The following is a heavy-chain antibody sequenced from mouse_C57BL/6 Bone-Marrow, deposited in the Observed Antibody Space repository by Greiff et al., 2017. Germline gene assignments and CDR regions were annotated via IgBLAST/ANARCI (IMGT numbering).Heavy chain of an antibody. Sequence: EVMLVESGGDLVKPGGSLKLSCAASGFTFSSYGMSWVRQTPDKRLEWVATISSGGSYTYYPDSVTGRFPISRENSKNTLYLQMSSLKSEDTSLYYCARNNYYGSSYPYYAMDYWGQGTAGTVSS. V-gene: IGHV5-6*01. CDR3: ARNNYYGSSYPYYAMDY. CDR2: ISSGGSYT. J-gene: IGHJ4*01. D-gene: IGHD1-1*01. CDR1: GFTFSSYG.